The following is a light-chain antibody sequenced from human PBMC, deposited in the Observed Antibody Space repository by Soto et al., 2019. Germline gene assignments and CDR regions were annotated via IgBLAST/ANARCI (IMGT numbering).Light chain of an antibody. CDR3: QQSDSKPLV. CDR1: QSISDY. CDR2: DAS. V-gene: IGKV1-39*01. J-gene: IGKJ4*01. Sequence: DIQMTQSPSSLSASVGDRVTITCRASQSISDYLNWYQQKLGKAPQVLIYDASSLKSGVPSRFSGSGSGTDFTLTITSLQPEDFAIYYCQQSDSKPLVFCGGTKGAIK.